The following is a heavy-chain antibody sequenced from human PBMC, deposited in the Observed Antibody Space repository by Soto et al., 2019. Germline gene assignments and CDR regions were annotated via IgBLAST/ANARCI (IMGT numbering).Heavy chain of an antibody. CDR1: GFTFSSYS. CDR3: ARVRIVGATTLITFDY. CDR2: ISSSGTYI. D-gene: IGHD1-26*01. V-gene: IGHV3-21*01. J-gene: IGHJ4*01. Sequence: EVQLVESGGGLVKPGGSLRLSCAASGFTFSSYSINWVRQAPGKGLEWVSSISSSGTYIYYADSVRGRFTISRDNAKSSLYLQMNSLRAEDTAVYYCARVRIVGATTLITFDYWGHGSLVTVSS.